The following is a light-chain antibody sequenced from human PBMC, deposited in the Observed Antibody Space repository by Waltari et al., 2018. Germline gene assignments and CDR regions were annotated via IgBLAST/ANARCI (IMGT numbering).Light chain of an antibody. CDR3: CSYAGSPLYV. Sequence: QSALTQPASVSGSPGQSITISCTGTSSDVGNYNLVSWYQQHPGKAPKLMIYEVSKRPSGVSNRFSGSKSGNTASLTISWLQAEDEADYYCCSYAGSPLYVFGTGTKVTVL. V-gene: IGLV2-23*02. J-gene: IGLJ1*01. CDR2: EVS. CDR1: SSDVGNYNL.